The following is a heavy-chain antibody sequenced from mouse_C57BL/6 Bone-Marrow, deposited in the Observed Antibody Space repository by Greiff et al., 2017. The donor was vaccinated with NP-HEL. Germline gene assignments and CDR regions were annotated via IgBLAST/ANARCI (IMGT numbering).Heavy chain of an antibody. D-gene: IGHD1-1*01. CDR3: ARHDYYGSSYD. Sequence: DVMLVESGGDLVKPGGSLKLSCAASGFTFSSYGMSWVRQTPDKRLEWVATISSGGSYTYYPDSVKGRFTISRDNAKNTLYLQMSSLKSEDTAMYYCARHDYYGSSYDWGQGTTLTVSS. CDR1: GFTFSSYG. J-gene: IGHJ2*01. V-gene: IGHV5-6*02. CDR2: ISSGGSYT.